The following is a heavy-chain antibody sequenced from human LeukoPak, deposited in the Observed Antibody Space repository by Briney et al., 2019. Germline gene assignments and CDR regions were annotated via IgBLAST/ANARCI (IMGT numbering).Heavy chain of an antibody. CDR2: INPSGGST. Sequence: ASVKVSCRASGYTFSSYYIYWVRQAPGQGLEWVGGINPSGGSTTYAQKFQGRVTMTRDTSTSTVYMELSSLRSEDTAVYYCARDGARSDFDYWGQGTLVTVSS. D-gene: IGHD3-3*01. J-gene: IGHJ4*02. CDR1: GYTFSSYY. CDR3: ARDGARSDFDY. V-gene: IGHV1-46*01.